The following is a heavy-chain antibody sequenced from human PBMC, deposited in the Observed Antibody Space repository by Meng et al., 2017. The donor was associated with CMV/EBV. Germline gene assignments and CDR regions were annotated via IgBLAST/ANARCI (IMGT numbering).Heavy chain of an antibody. J-gene: IGHJ3*02. CDR2: ISSSSSYI. V-gene: IGHV3-21*01. CDR3: VFPKGGRGDDAFDI. D-gene: IGHD7-27*01. Sequence: GESLKISCAASGFTFSSYSMNWVRQAPGKGLECVSSISSSSSYIYYADSVKGRFTISRDNAKNSLYLQMNSLRAEDTAMYYCVFPKGGRGDDAFDIWGQGTMVTVSS. CDR1: GFTFSSYS.